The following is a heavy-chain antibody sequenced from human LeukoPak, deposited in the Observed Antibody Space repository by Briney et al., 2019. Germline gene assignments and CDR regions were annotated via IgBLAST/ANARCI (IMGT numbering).Heavy chain of an antibody. CDR1: GFTFSSYA. D-gene: IGHD7-27*01. CDR2: ISGSGGST. J-gene: IGHJ4*02. Sequence: GGSLRLSCAASGFTFSSYAMSWVRQAPGKGLEWVSAISGSGGSTYYADSVKGRFTIFRDNSKNTLYLQMNSLRAEDTAVYYCAKSRGNWEDPLDYWGQGTLVTVSS. CDR3: AKSRGNWEDPLDY. V-gene: IGHV3-23*01.